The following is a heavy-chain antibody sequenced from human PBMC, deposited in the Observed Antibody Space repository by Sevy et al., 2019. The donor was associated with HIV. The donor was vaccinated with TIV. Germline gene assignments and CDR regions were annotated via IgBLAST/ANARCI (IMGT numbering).Heavy chain of an antibody. CDR3: ARASSGVDYYDSSGYYLDY. CDR2: INNSGST. J-gene: IGHJ4*02. Sequence: SETLSLTCAVYGGSFSGYYWSWIRQPPGKGLEWIGEINNSGSTNYNPSLKSRVTISVDTSKNQFSLKLSSVTAADTAVYYCARASSGVDYYDSSGYYLDYWGQGTLVTVSS. D-gene: IGHD3-22*01. V-gene: IGHV4-34*01. CDR1: GGSFSGYY.